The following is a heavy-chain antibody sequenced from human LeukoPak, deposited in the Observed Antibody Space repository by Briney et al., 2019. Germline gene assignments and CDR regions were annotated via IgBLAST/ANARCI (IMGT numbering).Heavy chain of an antibody. J-gene: IGHJ4*02. D-gene: IGHD4-17*01. CDR3: ARGTTVMLFDY. Sequence: SETLSLTCTVSGGSISSGDYYWSWIRQPPGKGLEWIGYIYYSGSTYYNPSLKSRVTISVDTSKNQFSLKLSSVTAADTAVYYCARGTTVMLFDYWGQGTLVTVSS. CDR2: IYYSGST. CDR1: GGSISSGDYY. V-gene: IGHV4-30-4*01.